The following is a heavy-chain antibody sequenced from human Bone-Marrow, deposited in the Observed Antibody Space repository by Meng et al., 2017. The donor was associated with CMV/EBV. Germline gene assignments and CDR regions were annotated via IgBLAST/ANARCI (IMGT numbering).Heavy chain of an antibody. CDR1: GFAFDGYG. J-gene: IGHJ4*02. V-gene: IGHV3-20*04. CDR2: INWNGGGT. D-gene: IGHD2-2*01. CDR3: ARGVVVPAAINDFDY. Sequence: GESLKISCAASGFAFDGYGMSWVRQAPGKGLEWVAGINWNGGGTGYADSVKGRFTISRDNAKNSLYLQMNSLRAEDTSVYYCARGVVVPAAINDFDYWGQGTLVTVSS.